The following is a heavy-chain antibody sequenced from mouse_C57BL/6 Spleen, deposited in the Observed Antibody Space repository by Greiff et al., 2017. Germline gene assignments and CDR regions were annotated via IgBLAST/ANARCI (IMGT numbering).Heavy chain of an antibody. J-gene: IGHJ4*01. D-gene: IGHD1-1*01. CDR3: ARKLRGSSYGDAMDY. Sequence: VKLVESGPGLVQPSQSLSITCTVSGFSLTSYGVHWVRQSPGKGLEWLGVIWSGGSTDYNAAFISRLSISKDNSKSQVFFKMNSLQADDTAIYYCARKLRGSSYGDAMDYWGQGTSVTVSS. V-gene: IGHV2-2*01. CDR2: IWSGGST. CDR1: GFSLTSYG.